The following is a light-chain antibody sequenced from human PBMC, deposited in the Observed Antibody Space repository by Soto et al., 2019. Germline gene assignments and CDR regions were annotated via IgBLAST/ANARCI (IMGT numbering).Light chain of an antibody. V-gene: IGKV3-11*01. CDR2: DAS. CDR3: QQRRDWPRVT. J-gene: IGKJ4*01. CDR1: HSVGDY. Sequence: EIVLTQSPATLSLSPGETATLSCRTSHSVGDYLAWYQQKPGQAPRVLIYDASNRAPGIPARFSGSGYGTDFTLTITSLEPEDFAVYYCQQRRDWPRVTFGGGTKVEIK.